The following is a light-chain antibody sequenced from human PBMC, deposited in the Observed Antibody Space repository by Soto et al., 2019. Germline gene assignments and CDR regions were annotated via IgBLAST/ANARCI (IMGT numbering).Light chain of an antibody. CDR3: HQYGSSPLT. CDR1: QSVSSSL. V-gene: IGKV3-20*01. CDR2: DVS. Sequence: EIVLTQSPGTLSLSPGEGATLSCRASQSVSSSLLAWFQQKPGQAPRLLIHDVSSRATGIPDRFSGSGSGTDFTLSISRLEPEDFAVYYCHQYGSSPLTFGQGTKLEI. J-gene: IGKJ2*01.